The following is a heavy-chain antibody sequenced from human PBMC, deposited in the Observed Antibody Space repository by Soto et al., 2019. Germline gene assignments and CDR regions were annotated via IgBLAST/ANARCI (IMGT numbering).Heavy chain of an antibody. D-gene: IGHD6-19*01. CDR2: ISASNGNT. CDR3: ARDPPYSSGWYAGFDP. CDR1: GYTFTSYG. J-gene: IGHJ5*02. Sequence: QVQLVQSGAEVKKPGASVKVSCKASGYTFTSYGISWVRQAPGQGLERMGWISASNGNTNYAQKLQGRVSMTTATSTSTAYMELRRLRSDATAVYYCARDPPYSSGWYAGFDPWGQGTLVTVSS. V-gene: IGHV1-18*01.